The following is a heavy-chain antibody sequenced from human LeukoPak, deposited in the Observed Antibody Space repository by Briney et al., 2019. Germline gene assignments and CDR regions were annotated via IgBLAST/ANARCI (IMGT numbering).Heavy chain of an antibody. CDR3: ARDITVARGLCYFDY. V-gene: IGHV4-34*01. CDR2: INHSGST. Sequence: SETLSLTCAVYGGSFSGYYWSWIRQPPGKGLEWIGEINHSGSTNYNPSLKSRVTISVDTSKNQFSLKLSSVTAADTAVYYCARDITVARGLCYFDYWGQGTLVTVSS. D-gene: IGHD3-16*01. J-gene: IGHJ4*02. CDR1: GGSFSGYY.